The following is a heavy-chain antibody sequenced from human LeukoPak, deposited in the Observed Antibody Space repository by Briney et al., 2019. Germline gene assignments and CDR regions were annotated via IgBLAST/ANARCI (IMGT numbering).Heavy chain of an antibody. CDR3: TRQRPQTGTFDY. Sequence: GGSLKLSCAASGFSFSDSPMHWVRQASGKGLEWVCRVRDRANSYATGYAASVEGRFTISRDDSENTAYLQMNSLIIEDTAVYYCTRQRPQTGTFDYWGQGVLVTVSS. D-gene: IGHD3-9*01. J-gene: IGHJ4*02. CDR2: VRDRANSYAT. CDR1: GFSFSDSP. V-gene: IGHV3-73*01.